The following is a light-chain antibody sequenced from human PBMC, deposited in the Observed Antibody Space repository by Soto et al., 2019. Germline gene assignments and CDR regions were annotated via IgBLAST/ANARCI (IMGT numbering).Light chain of an antibody. CDR2: KAS. Sequence: DIQVTQSPSTLSASVGSRVTITCRASQSISSWLAWYQQKPGKAPKLLIYKASSLESGVPSRFSGSGSGTEFTLTISSLQPDDFATYYCQQYNSHPYTFGQGTKLEIK. CDR1: QSISSW. CDR3: QQYNSHPYT. J-gene: IGKJ2*01. V-gene: IGKV1-5*03.